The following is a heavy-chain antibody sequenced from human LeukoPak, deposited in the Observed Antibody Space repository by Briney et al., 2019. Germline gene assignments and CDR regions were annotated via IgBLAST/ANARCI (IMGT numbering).Heavy chain of an antibody. CDR1: GGSISSGSYY. V-gene: IGHV4-61*02. J-gene: IGHJ4*02. D-gene: IGHD2-15*01. CDR3: AKGGGGRPFDD. Sequence: PSQTLSLTCIVSGGSISSGSYYWRWIRQPAGKGLEWIGRIYTSGNTNYNPSLKSRVTISVDTSKNQFSLKLSSVTAADTAVYYCAKGGGGRPFDDWGQGTLVTVSS. CDR2: IYTSGNT.